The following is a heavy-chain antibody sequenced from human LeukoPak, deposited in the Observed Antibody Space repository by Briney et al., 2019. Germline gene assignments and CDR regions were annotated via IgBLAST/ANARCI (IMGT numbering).Heavy chain of an antibody. D-gene: IGHD3-22*01. V-gene: IGHV3-7*01. CDR2: IKQDGSEK. CDR1: GFTFSSYW. CDR3: ARMLHYYDSSGHNGVDY. J-gene: IGHJ4*02. Sequence: GGSLRLSCAASGFTFSSYWMSWVRQAAGKGLEWVANIKQDGSEKYYVDSVKGRFTISRDNAKNSLYLQMNSQRAEDTAVYYCARMLHYYDSSGHNGVDYWGQGTLVTVSS.